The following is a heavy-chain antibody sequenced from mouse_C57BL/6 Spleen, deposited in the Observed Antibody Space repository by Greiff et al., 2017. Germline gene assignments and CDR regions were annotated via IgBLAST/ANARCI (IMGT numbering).Heavy chain of an antibody. D-gene: IGHD1-1*01. CDR2: IYPRSGST. J-gene: IGHJ4*01. CDR1: GYTFTSYG. V-gene: IGHV1-81*01. Sequence: VQLLQSGAELARPGASVKLSCKASGYTFTSYGIRWVKQRTGQGLEWIGEIYPRSGSTYYNEKFKGKATLTADKSSSTAYMELRSLTSEDSAVXVCATFYYYGSSYDAMDYWGQGTSVTVSA. CDR3: ATFYYYGSSYDAMDY.